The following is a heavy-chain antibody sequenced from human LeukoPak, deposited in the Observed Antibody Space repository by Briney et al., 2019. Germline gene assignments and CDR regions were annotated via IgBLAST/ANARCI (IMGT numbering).Heavy chain of an antibody. CDR1: GFTVSSNY. CDR2: IYSGGST. J-gene: IGHJ4*02. CDR3: ARGEYQLPQGD. Sequence: GGSLRLSCAASGFTVSSNYMSWVRQAPGKGLEWVSVIYSGGSTYYADSVKGRFTISRDNSKNTLYLQMNSLRAEDTAVYYCARGEYQLPQGDWGQGALVTVSS. D-gene: IGHD2-2*01. V-gene: IGHV3-66*02.